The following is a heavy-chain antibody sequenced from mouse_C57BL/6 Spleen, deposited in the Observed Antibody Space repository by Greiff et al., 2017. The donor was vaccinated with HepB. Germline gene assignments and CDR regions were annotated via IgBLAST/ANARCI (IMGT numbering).Heavy chain of an antibody. V-gene: IGHV1-81*01. D-gene: IGHD2-10*02. CDR1: GYTFTSYG. CDR3: AVYGNYEDWFAY. J-gene: IGHJ3*01. Sequence: VKLMESGAELARPGASVKLSCKASGYTFTSYGISWVKQRTGQGLEWIGEIYPRSGNTYYNEKFKGKATLTADKSSSTAYMELRSLTSEDSAVYFCAVYGNYEDWFAYWGQGTLVTVSA. CDR2: IYPRSGNT.